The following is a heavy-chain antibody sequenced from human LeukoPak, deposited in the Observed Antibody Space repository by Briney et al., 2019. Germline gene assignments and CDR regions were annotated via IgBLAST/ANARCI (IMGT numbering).Heavy chain of an antibody. J-gene: IGHJ4*02. CDR3: AKNGRGSGTYYPRTKYYFDY. CDR2: ISATDGST. D-gene: IGHD3-10*01. V-gene: IGHV3-23*01. CDR1: GFTFSNYA. Sequence: GGSLRLSCAASGFTFSNYAMSWVRQAPGKGLEWVSAISATDGSTNYADSVKGRFTISRDNSKNTLYLQMNSLRAEDTAVYYCAKNGRGSGTYYPRTKYYFDYWGQGTLVTVSS.